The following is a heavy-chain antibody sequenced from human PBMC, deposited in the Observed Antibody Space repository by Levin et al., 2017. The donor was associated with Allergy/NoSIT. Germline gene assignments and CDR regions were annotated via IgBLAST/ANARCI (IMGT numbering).Heavy chain of an antibody. CDR2: MNPNSGGT. CDR3: ARELSSSWFDY. V-gene: IGHV1-2*02. CDR1: GYTFTGQY. Sequence: GESLKISCKASGYTFTGQYMHWVRQAPGQGLEWMGWMNPNSGGTKYAQKFQGRVTMTRDTSISTAYMELSRLRSDDTAVYYCARELSSSWFDYWGQGTLVTVPS. D-gene: IGHD6-13*01. J-gene: IGHJ4*02.